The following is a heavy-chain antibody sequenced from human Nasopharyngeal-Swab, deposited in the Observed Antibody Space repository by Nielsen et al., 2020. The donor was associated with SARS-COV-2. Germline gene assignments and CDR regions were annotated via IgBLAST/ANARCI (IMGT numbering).Heavy chain of an antibody. D-gene: IGHD3-3*01. V-gene: IGHV3-30*18. J-gene: IGHJ6*03. CDR1: GFTSSSYG. CDR3: AKDAAYYDFWSGYSSEASYYYYYYMDV. Sequence: GGSLRLSCAASGFTSSSYGMHWVRQAPGKGLEWVAVISYDGSNKYYADSVKGRFTISRDNSKNTLYLQMNSLRAEDTAVYYCAKDAAYYDFWSGYSSEASYYYYYYMDVWGKGTTVTVSS. CDR2: ISYDGSNK.